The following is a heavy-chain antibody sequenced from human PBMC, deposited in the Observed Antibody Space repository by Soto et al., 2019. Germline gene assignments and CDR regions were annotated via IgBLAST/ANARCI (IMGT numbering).Heavy chain of an antibody. CDR3: ARYFRGSGRYFFDY. J-gene: IGHJ4*02. CDR2: INQDGGGT. V-gene: IGHV3-7*03. Sequence: GGSLRLSCIASGFTFISSFMGWVRQAPGKGLEWVANINQDGGGTYYVDSVEGRFTISRDNAKDSLYLQMNSLRGEDTAVYYCARYFRGSGRYFFDYWGQGTLVTVSS. CDR1: GFTFISSF. D-gene: IGHD6-19*01.